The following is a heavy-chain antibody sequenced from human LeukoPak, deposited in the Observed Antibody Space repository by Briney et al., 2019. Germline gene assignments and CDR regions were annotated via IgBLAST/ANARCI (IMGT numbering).Heavy chain of an antibody. CDR1: GFTFSSYW. CDR3: ARAGYSSSVGKTYYYYYMDV. D-gene: IGHD6-13*01. J-gene: IGHJ6*03. Sequence: GGSLRLSCAASGFTFSSYWMSWVRQAPGKGLEWVANIKQDGSEKYYVDSVKGRFTISRDNAKNSLYLQMNSLRAEDTAVYYCARAGYSSSVGKTYYYYYMDVWGKGTTVTVSS. CDR2: IKQDGSEK. V-gene: IGHV3-7*01.